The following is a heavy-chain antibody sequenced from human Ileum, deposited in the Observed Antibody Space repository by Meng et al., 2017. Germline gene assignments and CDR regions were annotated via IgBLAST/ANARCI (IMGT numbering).Heavy chain of an antibody. Sequence: VQLKESGPVLVQHSQTLSLTCTVSGGSISGGHYFWSWIRQHPEKGLEWIGYIYHSGVTYYSPSLKSRLTISVDTSKNQFSLKLSSVTAADTAIYYCARGVVTYYDSSTLTWFDPWGQGALVTVSS. CDR1: GGSISGGHYF. D-gene: IGHD3-22*01. J-gene: IGHJ5*02. V-gene: IGHV4-31*03. CDR3: ARGVVTYYDSSTLTWFDP. CDR2: IYHSGVT.